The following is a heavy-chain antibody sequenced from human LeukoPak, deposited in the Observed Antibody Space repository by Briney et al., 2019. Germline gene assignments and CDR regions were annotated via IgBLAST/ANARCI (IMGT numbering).Heavy chain of an antibody. D-gene: IGHD6-19*01. CDR3: AVLPHIAVAGTFDY. J-gene: IGHJ4*02. CDR2: INHSGST. Sequence: PSETLSLTCAVSGGSISSGGYSWSWIRQPPGKGLEWIGEINHSGSTNYNPSLKSRVTISVDTSKNQFSLKLSSVTAADTAVYYCAVLPHIAVAGTFDYWGQGTLVTVSS. CDR1: GGSISSGGYS. V-gene: IGHV4-34*01.